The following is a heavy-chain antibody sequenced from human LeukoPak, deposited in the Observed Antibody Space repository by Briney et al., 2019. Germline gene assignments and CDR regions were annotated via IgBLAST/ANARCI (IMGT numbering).Heavy chain of an antibody. D-gene: IGHD6-19*01. CDR3: ARTSVAGTKRNPFDY. CDR2: MNPNSGNT. V-gene: IGHV1-8*03. CDR1: GYTFTSYD. Sequence: ASVKVSCKASGYTFTSYDINWVRQATGQGLEWMGWMNPNSGNTGCAQKFQGRVTITRNTSISTAYMELSSLRSEDTAVYYCARTSVAGTKRNPFDYWGQGTLVTVSS. J-gene: IGHJ4*02.